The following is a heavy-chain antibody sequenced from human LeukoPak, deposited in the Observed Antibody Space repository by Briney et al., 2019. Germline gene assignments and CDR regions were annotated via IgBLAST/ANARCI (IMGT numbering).Heavy chain of an antibody. D-gene: IGHD3-22*01. CDR2: INSDGSST. J-gene: IGHJ4*02. CDR1: GFTFSSYW. Sequence: PGESLRLSCAASGFTFSSYWMHWVRQAPGKGLVWVSRINSDGSSTSYADSVKGRFTISRDNAKNTLYLQMNSLRAEDTAVYYCARDLSTMIVVPHQDYWGQGTLVTVSS. V-gene: IGHV3-74*01. CDR3: ARDLSTMIVVPHQDY.